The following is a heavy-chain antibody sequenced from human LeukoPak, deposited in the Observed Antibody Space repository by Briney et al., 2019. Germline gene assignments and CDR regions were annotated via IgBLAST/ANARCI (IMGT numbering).Heavy chain of an antibody. CDR1: GYTFTGYD. D-gene: IGHD3-10*01. V-gene: IGHV1-8*02. CDR3: ARVCRYYGSGKDTVYYYYYGMDV. J-gene: IGHJ6*02. CDR2: MNPNSGNT. Sequence: ASVKVSCKASGYTFTGYDINWVRQATGQGLEWMGWMNPNSGNTGYAQKFQGRVTMTRNTSISTAYMELSSLRSEDTAVYYCARVCRYYGSGKDTVYYYYYGMDVWGQGTTVTVSS.